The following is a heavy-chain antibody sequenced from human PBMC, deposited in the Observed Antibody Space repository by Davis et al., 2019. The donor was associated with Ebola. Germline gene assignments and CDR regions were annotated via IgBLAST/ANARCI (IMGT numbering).Heavy chain of an antibody. Sequence: PSETLSLTCAVYGGSFSGYYWSWIRQPPGKGLEWIGEINHSGSTNYNPSLKSRVTISVDTSKNQFSLKLSSVTAADTAVYYCARIRLTPAIVVVPAAKGYYYYYMDVWGKGTTVTVSS. V-gene: IGHV4-34*01. CDR1: GGSFSGYY. CDR2: INHSGST. CDR3: ARIRLTPAIVVVPAAKGYYYYYMDV. J-gene: IGHJ6*03. D-gene: IGHD2-2*01.